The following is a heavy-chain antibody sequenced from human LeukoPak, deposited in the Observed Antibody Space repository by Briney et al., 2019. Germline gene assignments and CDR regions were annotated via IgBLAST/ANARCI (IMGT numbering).Heavy chain of an antibody. V-gene: IGHV3-30*04. J-gene: IGHJ4*02. D-gene: IGHD6-6*01. CDR2: ISYDGSNK. CDR1: GFTFSSYA. CDR3: AKDLPGDGGSSPAFDY. Sequence: GRSLRLSCAASGFTFSSYAMHWVRQAPGKGLEWVAVISYDGSNKYYADSVKGRFTISRDNSKNTLYLQMNSLRAEDTAVYYCAKDLPGDGGSSPAFDYWGQGTLVTVSS.